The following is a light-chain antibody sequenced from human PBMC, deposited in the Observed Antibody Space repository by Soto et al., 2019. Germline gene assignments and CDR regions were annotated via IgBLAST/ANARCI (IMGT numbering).Light chain of an antibody. CDR1: QSVGSSY. CDR3: QQYGTSPPT. CDR2: GHS. V-gene: IGKV3-20*01. Sequence: EIVLTQSPGTLSLSPGERDNLSCRTSQSVGSSYLAWYQQKPGQAPRLVIYGHSSRATGIPDRFSGSGSGTDFTLTINRLEPEDFAVYYCQQYGTSPPTFGQGTKVEIK. J-gene: IGKJ1*01.